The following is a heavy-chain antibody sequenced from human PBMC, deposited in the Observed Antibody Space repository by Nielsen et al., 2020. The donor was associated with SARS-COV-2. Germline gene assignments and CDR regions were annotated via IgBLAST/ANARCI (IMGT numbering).Heavy chain of an antibody. J-gene: IGHJ1*01. CDR3: ARDCSGGSCYGVGPRWFQH. Sequence: SVKVSCKASGYTFTSYAISWVRQAPGQGLEGMGGIIPIFGTANYAQKFQGRVTITADKSTSTAYMELSSLRSEDTAVYYCARDCSGGSCYGVGPRWFQHWGQGTLVTVSS. V-gene: IGHV1-69*06. CDR2: IIPIFGTA. CDR1: GYTFTSYA. D-gene: IGHD2-15*01.